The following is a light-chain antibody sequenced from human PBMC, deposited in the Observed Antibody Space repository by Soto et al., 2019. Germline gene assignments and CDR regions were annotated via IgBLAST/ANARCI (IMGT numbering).Light chain of an antibody. J-gene: IGLJ1*01. V-gene: IGLV2-14*01. CDR1: SSDVGGYNY. CDR2: EVS. Sequence: QSALTQPASVSGSPGQSITISCTGTSSDVGGYNYVSWYQQHPGKAPKLMIYEVSNRPSGVSNRCSGSKSGNTASLTISGLQAEDEADYYCNSYTSSSTLVFGTGTKLTV. CDR3: NSYTSSSTLV.